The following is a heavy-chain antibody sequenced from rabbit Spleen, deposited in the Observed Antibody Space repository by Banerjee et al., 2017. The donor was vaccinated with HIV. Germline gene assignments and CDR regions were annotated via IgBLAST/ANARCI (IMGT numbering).Heavy chain of an antibody. CDR1: GFSFSADYY. D-gene: IGHD8-1*01. CDR3: ARDAGTSFSTYGMDL. V-gene: IGHV1S45*01. Sequence: EQLEESGGGLVKPGGTLTLTCTASGFSFSADYYVCWVRQAPGKGLECIACIYGGVIGSTYYATWAKGRFTISKTSSTTVTLQMTSLTVADTATYFCARDAGTSFSTYGMDLWGPGTLVTVS. J-gene: IGHJ6*01. CDR2: IYGGVIGST.